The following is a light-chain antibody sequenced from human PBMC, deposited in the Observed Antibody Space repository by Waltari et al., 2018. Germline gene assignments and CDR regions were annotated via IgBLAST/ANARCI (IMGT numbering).Light chain of an antibody. J-gene: IGLJ1*01. CDR3: ATWDASLNGHV. CDR2: SND. CDR1: SSNIGRNA. Sequence: QSVLTQPPSASGTPAPRFTVSCSGRSSNIGRNAVNGFQHLPGPAPKLLIYSNDQRPSGVPDRFSGSKSGTSASLAISGLQSEDEADYYCATWDASLNGHVFGTGTKVTVL. V-gene: IGLV1-44*01.